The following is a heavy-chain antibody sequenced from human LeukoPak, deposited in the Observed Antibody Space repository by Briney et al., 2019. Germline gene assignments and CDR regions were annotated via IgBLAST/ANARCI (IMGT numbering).Heavy chain of an antibody. V-gene: IGHV3-30*18. CDR3: AKDVSWNWFDP. Sequence: SGGSLRLSCAVSGFTFSKYSINWVRQAPGKGLEWVAVISYDGSNKYYADSVKGRFTISRDNSKNTLYLQMNTLRAEDTAVYYCAKDVSWNWFDPWGQGTLVTVSS. J-gene: IGHJ5*02. CDR1: GFTFSKYS. CDR2: ISYDGSNK.